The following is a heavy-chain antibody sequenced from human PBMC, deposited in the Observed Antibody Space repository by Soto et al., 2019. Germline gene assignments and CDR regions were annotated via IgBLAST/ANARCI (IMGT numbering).Heavy chain of an antibody. Sequence: WETLSLTCTVYGGSISSYYWSWIRQPPGKGLEWIGYIYYSGSTNYNPSLKSRVTISVDTSKNQFSLKLSSVTAADTAVYYCARNIADLAVAGVEDYYYYIDVWGKGTTVTVSS. CDR1: GGSISSYY. V-gene: IGHV4-59*01. CDR3: ARNIADLAVAGVEDYYYYIDV. D-gene: IGHD6-19*01. CDR2: IYYSGST. J-gene: IGHJ6*03.